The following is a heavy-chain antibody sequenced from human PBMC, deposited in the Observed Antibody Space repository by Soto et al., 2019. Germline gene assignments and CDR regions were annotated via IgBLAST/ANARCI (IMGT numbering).Heavy chain of an antibody. J-gene: IGHJ6*02. CDR3: ARGPRGSGFYYYYYGMDV. V-gene: IGHV4-34*01. D-gene: IGHD3-16*01. CDR2: INHSGST. CDR1: GGSFSGYY. Sequence: SETLSLTCAVYGGSFSGYYWSWIRQPPGKGLEWIGEINHSGSTNYNPSLKSRVTISVDTSKNQFSLKLSSVTAADTAVYYCARGPRGSGFYYYYYGMDVWGQGTTVTVSS.